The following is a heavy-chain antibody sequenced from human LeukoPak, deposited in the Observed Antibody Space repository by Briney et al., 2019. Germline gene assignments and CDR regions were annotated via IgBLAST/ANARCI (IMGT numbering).Heavy chain of an antibody. Sequence: GGSLRLSCAASGFTVSSNYMSWVRQAPGKGLEWVSVIYSGGSTYYADSVKGRFTISRDNSKNTLYLQMNSLRAEDTAVYYCARPDYGDSYDAFDIWGQGTMVTVPS. CDR2: IYSGGST. J-gene: IGHJ3*02. D-gene: IGHD4-17*01. CDR3: ARPDYGDSYDAFDI. CDR1: GFTVSSNY. V-gene: IGHV3-66*04.